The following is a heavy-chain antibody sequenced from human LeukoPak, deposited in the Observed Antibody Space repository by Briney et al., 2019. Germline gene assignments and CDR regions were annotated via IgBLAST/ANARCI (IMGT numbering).Heavy chain of an antibody. J-gene: IGHJ4*02. D-gene: IGHD3/OR15-3a*01. CDR3: ARERTGFYAEY. CDR1: GFTFSDYA. CDR2: ISHDGSAP. V-gene: IGHV3-30*04. Sequence: PGGSLRLSCAASGFTFSDYAMHWVRQAPGKGLEWVALISHDGSAPFYADSVKGRFIISKDSPQNTLYLQMNSLRPEGTAVYYCARERTGFYAEYWGQGTLVTVSS.